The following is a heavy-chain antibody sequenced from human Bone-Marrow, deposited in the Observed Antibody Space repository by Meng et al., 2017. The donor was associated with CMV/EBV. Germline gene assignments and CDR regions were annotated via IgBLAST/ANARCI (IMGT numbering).Heavy chain of an antibody. CDR3: ERIRLKFLEPFDY. D-gene: IGHD3-3*01. J-gene: IGHJ4*02. Sequence: SETLSLTCAVSGGSLSGYYWTWIRQLPGKGLEWIGEVSHRGSTNYNPSLKSRVTMSVDTSKNQFSLKLTSVTAADTALYYCERIRLKFLEPFDYWGQGTLVTVSS. CDR1: GGSLSGYY. CDR2: VSHRGST. V-gene: IGHV4-34*01.